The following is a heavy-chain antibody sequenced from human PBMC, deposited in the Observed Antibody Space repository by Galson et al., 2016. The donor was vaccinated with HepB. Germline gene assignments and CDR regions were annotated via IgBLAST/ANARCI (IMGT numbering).Heavy chain of an antibody. J-gene: IGHJ2*01. CDR2: INHSEIT. Sequence: SETLSLTCAVYGGSFSAYYWTWIRQPPGKGLEWIGEINHSEITNHNPSLKSRVTISVDTSKNQFSLKLSSVTAADTAVYYCARVDENSTNWPWYFDLWGRGTLVTVSS. D-gene: IGHD6-13*01. CDR3: ARVDENSTNWPWYFDL. V-gene: IGHV4-34*01. CDR1: GGSFSAYY.